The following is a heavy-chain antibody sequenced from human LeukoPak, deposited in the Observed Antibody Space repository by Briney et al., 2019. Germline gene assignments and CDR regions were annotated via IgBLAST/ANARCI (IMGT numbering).Heavy chain of an antibody. CDR1: GFTFDDYA. Sequence: GRSLRLSCAASGFTFDDYAMHWVRQAPGKGLEWVSGISWNSGKIGYADSVKGRFPISRDNAKNSLYLQMNSLRAEDMALYYCAKDSSGYPKGVFDYWGQGTLVTVSS. D-gene: IGHD3-22*01. CDR2: ISWNSGKI. J-gene: IGHJ4*02. V-gene: IGHV3-9*03. CDR3: AKDSSGYPKGVFDY.